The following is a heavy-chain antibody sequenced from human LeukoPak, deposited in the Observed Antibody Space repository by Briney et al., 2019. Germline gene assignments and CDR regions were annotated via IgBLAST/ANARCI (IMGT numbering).Heavy chain of an antibody. V-gene: IGHV4-39*07. CDR3: ARQGITIFGVATKRRGWFDP. Sequence: SETLSLTCTVSGGSISSSRHYWGWIRQPPGKGLEWIVSIDYSGSTYYNPPLKSRVTISVDTSKNQFSLKLSSVTAADTAVYYCARQGITIFGVATKRRGWFDPWGQGTLVTVSS. CDR2: IDYSGST. D-gene: IGHD3-3*01. CDR1: GGSISSSRHY. J-gene: IGHJ5*02.